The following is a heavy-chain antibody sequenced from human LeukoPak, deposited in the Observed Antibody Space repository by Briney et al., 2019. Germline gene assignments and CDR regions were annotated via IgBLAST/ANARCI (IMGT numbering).Heavy chain of an antibody. CDR2: TNQDGAEK. D-gene: IGHD2-21*02. CDR3: ARGDDFSGDY. V-gene: IGHV3-7*04. Sequence: TGGSLRFSCAASGFTFSNYEVNWVRQAPGKGLEWVANTNQDGAEKYYVDSVKGRFTISRDNAKNSLYLQMNSLRAEDTAVYYCARGDDFSGDYWGQGTLVTVSS. J-gene: IGHJ4*02. CDR1: GFTFSNYE.